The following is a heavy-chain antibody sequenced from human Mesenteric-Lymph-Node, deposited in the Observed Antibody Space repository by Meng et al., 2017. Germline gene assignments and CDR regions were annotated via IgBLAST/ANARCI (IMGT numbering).Heavy chain of an antibody. D-gene: IGHD6-19*01. V-gene: IGHV6-1*01. CDR1: GDSVSSNSAA. Sequence: LRLSCAISGDSVSSNSAAWNWIRQSPSRGLEWLGRTYYRSKWSSDYAVSVRSRITINADTSKNQFSLQLNSVTPEDTAVYYCARKAVAVGTFDYWGQGTLVTVSS. J-gene: IGHJ4*02. CDR3: ARKAVAVGTFDY. CDR2: TYYRSKWSS.